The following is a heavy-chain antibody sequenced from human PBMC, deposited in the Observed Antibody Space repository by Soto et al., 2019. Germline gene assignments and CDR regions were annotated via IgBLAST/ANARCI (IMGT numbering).Heavy chain of an antibody. V-gene: IGHV4-34*01. D-gene: IGHD6-19*01. CDR3: ARVRGSGWYIYWFDP. CDR2: INHSGST. CDR1: GGSFSGYY. J-gene: IGHJ5*02. Sequence: PSETLSLTCAVYGGSFSGYYWSWIRQPPGKGLEWIGEINHSGSTNYNPSLKSRVTISVDTSKNQFSLKLSSVTAADTAVYYCARVRGSGWYIYWFDPWGQGTLVTVSS.